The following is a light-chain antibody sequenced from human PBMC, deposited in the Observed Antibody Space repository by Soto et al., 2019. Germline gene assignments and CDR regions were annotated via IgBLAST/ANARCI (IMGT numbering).Light chain of an antibody. CDR2: RAS. CDR1: QIINTW. CDR3: QPYETYSGT. Sequence: DIPMTQSPSSLFASVGDRVTITCRASQIINTWLAWYQQRPGKAPKLLIYRASNLVNGVLSRFSGSGSGTEFTLTISSLQPDDFSIYYCQPYETYSGTFGPGTKVDL. V-gene: IGKV1-5*03. J-gene: IGKJ3*01.